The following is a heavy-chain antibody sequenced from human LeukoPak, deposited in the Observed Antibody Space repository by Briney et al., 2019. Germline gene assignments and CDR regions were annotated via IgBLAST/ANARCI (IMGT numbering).Heavy chain of an antibody. V-gene: IGHV3-23*01. CDR1: GFTFSSYA. Sequence: PGGSLRLSCAASGFTFSSYAMSWVRQAPGKGLEWVSAISGSGGSTYYADSVKGRFTISRDNSKYTLYLQMNSLRAEDTAVYYCAKDLWDLSGWYGDYWGQGTLVTVSS. J-gene: IGHJ4*02. D-gene: IGHD6-19*01. CDR3: AKDLWDLSGWYGDY. CDR2: ISGSGGST.